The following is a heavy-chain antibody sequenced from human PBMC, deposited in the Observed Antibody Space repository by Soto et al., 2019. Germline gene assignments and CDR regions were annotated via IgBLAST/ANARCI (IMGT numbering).Heavy chain of an antibody. CDR2: INHNRNT. CDR1: GGSFSDNY. Sequence: QVHLQQSGAGLLKPSETLSLTCAVYGGSFSDNYWNWFRQPPGKGLEWIGEINHNRNTIYNPSHTSRATISVDTSKNHFSLKLTSVTSADTAVYYCARGVRVFLVSFDPWGQGTLVTVSS. CDR3: ARGVRVFLVSFDP. J-gene: IGHJ5*02. V-gene: IGHV4-34*01. D-gene: IGHD3-10*02.